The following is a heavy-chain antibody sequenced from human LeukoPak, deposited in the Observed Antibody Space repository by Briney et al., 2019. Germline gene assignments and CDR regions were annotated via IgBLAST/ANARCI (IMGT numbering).Heavy chain of an antibody. Sequence: GGSLRLSCAASGFTFSSYGMHWVRQAPGKGLEWVAVISYDGSNKYYADSVKGRCTISRDNAKNSLYLQMNSLRAEDTAVYYCVRDYENLTGSKTRFHYWGQGTLVTVSS. CDR2: ISYDGSNK. D-gene: IGHD3-9*01. V-gene: IGHV3-30*03. CDR1: GFTFSSYG. CDR3: VRDYENLTGSKTRFHY. J-gene: IGHJ4*02.